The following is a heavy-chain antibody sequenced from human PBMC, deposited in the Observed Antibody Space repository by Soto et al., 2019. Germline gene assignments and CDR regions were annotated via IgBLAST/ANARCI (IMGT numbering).Heavy chain of an antibody. V-gene: IGHV1-69*01. CDR2: IIPIFGTA. CDR3: AREISSSLFNWFDP. D-gene: IGHD6-6*01. Sequence: QVQLVQSGAEVKKPGSSVKVSCKASGGTFSSYAISWVRQAPGQGLEWMGGIIPIFGTANYAQKFQGRVTITADESTSTAYMVLSSLRSEDTAVYYCAREISSSLFNWFDPWGQGTLVTVSS. J-gene: IGHJ5*02. CDR1: GGTFSSYA.